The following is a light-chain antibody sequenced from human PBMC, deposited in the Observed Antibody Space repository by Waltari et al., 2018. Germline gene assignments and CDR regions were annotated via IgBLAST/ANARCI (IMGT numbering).Light chain of an antibody. CDR1: QSVSDN. Sequence: EIGVTQFPATLSVSLGQRVTLSCRTSQSVSDNLAWYQQRPGQAPRLLIYGASTRATNVPARFGGSGSGIQFSLTISGLQSEDFAVYYCQHYNTWPGTFGQGTKVEIK. CDR3: QHYNTWPGT. CDR2: GAS. V-gene: IGKV3-15*01. J-gene: IGKJ1*01.